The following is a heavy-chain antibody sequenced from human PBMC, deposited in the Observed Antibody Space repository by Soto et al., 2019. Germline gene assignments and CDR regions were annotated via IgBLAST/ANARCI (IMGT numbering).Heavy chain of an antibody. J-gene: IGHJ4*02. CDR2: IYYSGST. D-gene: IGHD6-19*01. CDR1: GGSISSYY. CDR3: ARAGGQWLVQDY. Sequence: KTSETLSLTCTVSGGSISSYYWSWIRQPPGKGLEWIGYIYYSGSTNYNPSLKSRVTISVDTSKNQFSLKLSSVTAADTAVYYCARAGGQWLVQDYWGQGTLVTVYS. V-gene: IGHV4-59*01.